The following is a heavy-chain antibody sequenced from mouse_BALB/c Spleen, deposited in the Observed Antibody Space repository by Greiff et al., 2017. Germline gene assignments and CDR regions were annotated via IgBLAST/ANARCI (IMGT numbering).Heavy chain of an antibody. CDR3: ARRSYDRAMDY. V-gene: IGHV5-6-2*01. CDR1: GFTFSSYY. CDR2: INSNGGST. D-gene: IGHD2-12*01. J-gene: IGHJ4*01. Sequence: DVMLVESGGGLVKLGGSLKLSCAASGFTFSSYYMSWVRQTPEKRLELVAAINSNGGSTYYPDTVKGRFTISRDNAKNTLYLQMSSLKSEDTALYYCARRSYDRAMDYWGQGTSVTVSS.